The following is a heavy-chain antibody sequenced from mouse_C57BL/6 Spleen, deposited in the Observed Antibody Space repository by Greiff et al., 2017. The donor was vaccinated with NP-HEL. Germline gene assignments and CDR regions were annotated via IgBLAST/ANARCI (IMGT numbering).Heavy chain of an antibody. CDR2: IYPGDGDT. CDR3: ARATAQAFAY. J-gene: IGHJ3*01. CDR1: GYAFSSSW. D-gene: IGHD3-2*02. Sequence: VQRVESGPELVKPGASVKISCKASGYAFSSSWMNWVKQRPGKGLEWIGRIYPGDGDTNYNGKFKGKATLTADKSSSTAYMQRSSLTSEDSAVYFCARATAQAFAYWGQGTLVTVSA. V-gene: IGHV1-82*01.